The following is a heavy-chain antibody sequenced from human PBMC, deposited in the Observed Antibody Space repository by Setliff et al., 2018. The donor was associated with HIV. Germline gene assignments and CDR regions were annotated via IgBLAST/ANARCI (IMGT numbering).Heavy chain of an antibody. CDR2: INAGNGDT. J-gene: IGHJ6*02. CDR1: GYTFTNYA. V-gene: IGHV1-3*01. CDR3: ARDSGDDYSDYYYYGMDF. Sequence: ASVKVSCKASGYTFTNYAMHWVRQAPGQRLEWMGWINAGNGDTKYSQKFQGRVTFTWDTSASTAYMELSSLRSEDTALYYCARDSGDDYSDYYYYGMDFWGQGTTVTVSS. D-gene: IGHD4-4*01.